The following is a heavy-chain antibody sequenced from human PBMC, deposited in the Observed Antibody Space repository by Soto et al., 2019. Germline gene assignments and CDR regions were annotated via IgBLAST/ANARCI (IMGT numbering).Heavy chain of an antibody. J-gene: IGHJ6*03. CDR1: GGSISSGGYY. Sequence: QVQLQESGPGLVKPSQTLSLTCTVSGGSISSGGYYWSWIRQHPGKGLEWIGYIYYSGSTYYNPSLKSRVTISVDTSKNQFSLKLSSVTAADTAVYYCARSIKEDDPPYYYYYYMDVWGKGTTVTVSS. V-gene: IGHV4-31*03. CDR2: IYYSGST. D-gene: IGHD2-21*01. CDR3: ARSIKEDDPPYYYYYYMDV.